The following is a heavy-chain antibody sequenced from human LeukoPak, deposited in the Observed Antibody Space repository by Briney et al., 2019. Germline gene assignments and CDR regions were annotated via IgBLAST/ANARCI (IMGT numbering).Heavy chain of an antibody. CDR1: GYNFVNNW. CDR2: IYPADSNT. V-gene: IGHV5-51*01. Sequence: GESLKISCKGSGYNFVNNWIGWVRQMPGKGLEWMAIIYPADSNTKYSPSFQGQVTISADQSINTAFLQWSSLKASDTAVYYCVRSPACSSGTCYPNWFDPWGQGTLVIVSS. CDR3: VRSPACSSGTCYPNWFDP. J-gene: IGHJ5*02. D-gene: IGHD2-15*01.